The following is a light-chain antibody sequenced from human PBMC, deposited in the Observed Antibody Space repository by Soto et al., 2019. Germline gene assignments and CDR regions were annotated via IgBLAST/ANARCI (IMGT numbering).Light chain of an antibody. Sequence: DIQMTQSPSTLSASVGDRVTITCRASQSVNGWLAWYQQKPGKAPKLLIYAASNLESGVPSRFSGSGSGTEFPLTISSRQPDDSATYYCQRYNSNPWTFGQGTKVEVK. V-gene: IGKV1-5*01. J-gene: IGKJ1*01. CDR2: AAS. CDR1: QSVNGW. CDR3: QRYNSNPWT.